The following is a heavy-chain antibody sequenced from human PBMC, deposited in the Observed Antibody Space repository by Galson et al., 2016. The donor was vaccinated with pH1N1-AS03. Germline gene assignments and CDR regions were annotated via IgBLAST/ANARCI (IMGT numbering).Heavy chain of an antibody. CDR2: SAAYNSDT. CDR1: GYDFRSYG. V-gene: IGHV1-18*04. J-gene: IGHJ4*02. Sequence: QSGAEVKKPGASVKVSCKASGYDFRSYGMAWVRQAPGQGPEWMGWSAAYNSDTNYARRLQGRVIMTTDTSTTTAYMELRNLRSDDTAVYYCATNLRSMGGFDYWGQGTLITVTS. CDR3: ATNLRSMGGFDY. D-gene: IGHD1-26*01.